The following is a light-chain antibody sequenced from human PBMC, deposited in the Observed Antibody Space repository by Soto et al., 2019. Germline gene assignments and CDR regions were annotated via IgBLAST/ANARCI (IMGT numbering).Light chain of an antibody. CDR2: GAS. Sequence: EIVLTQSPGTLSVSPGDRVTLSCRASQSISINLAWYQHKPGQAPRLLIYGASSGATGIPARFSGSGSGADFTLTIDSLEPEDFAVYYCQQRHNWPLTFGHGTRLEIK. J-gene: IGKJ5*01. CDR3: QQRHNWPLT. CDR1: QSISIN. V-gene: IGKV3-15*01.